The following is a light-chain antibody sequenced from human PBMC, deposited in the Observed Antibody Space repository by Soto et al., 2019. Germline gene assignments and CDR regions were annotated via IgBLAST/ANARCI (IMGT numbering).Light chain of an antibody. V-gene: IGLV2-14*03. Sequence: QSALTQPASVSGSPGQSITISCTGTSSDVGGYKYVCWYQQHPGKPPKLIMSDVNSRPSGVSGRLSRSKSGNTASLTNSGLKAEDEADYYCSSYTISSTLVFGGGTNLTVL. J-gene: IGLJ2*01. CDR3: SSYTISSTLV. CDR1: SSDVGGYKY. CDR2: DVN.